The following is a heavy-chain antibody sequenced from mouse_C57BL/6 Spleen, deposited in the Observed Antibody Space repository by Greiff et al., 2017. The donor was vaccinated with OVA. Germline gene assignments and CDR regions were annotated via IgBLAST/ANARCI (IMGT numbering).Heavy chain of an antibody. J-gene: IGHJ2*01. Sequence: QVQLQQPGAELVKPGASVKLSCKASGYTFTSYWMQWVKQRPGQGLEWIGEIDPSDSYTNYNQKFKGKATLTVDTSSSTAYMQLSSLTSKDSAVYYCARSWGDYWGQGTTLTGSS. D-gene: IGHD4-1*01. CDR3: ARSWGDY. CDR2: IDPSDSYT. V-gene: IGHV1-50*01. CDR1: GYTFTSYW.